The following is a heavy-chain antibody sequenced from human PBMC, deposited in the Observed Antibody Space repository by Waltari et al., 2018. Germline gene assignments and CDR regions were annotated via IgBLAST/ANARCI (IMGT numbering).Heavy chain of an antibody. D-gene: IGHD3-22*01. J-gene: IGHJ4*02. CDR3: ARGTAAYYYDSSGYYLDY. CDR1: GYTFTSYG. CDR2: ISAYNGNT. V-gene: IGHV1-18*01. Sequence: QVQLVQSGAEVKKPGASVTVSCKASGYTFTSYGHSWVRQAPGKGLEWMGWISAYNGNTNYAQKLQGRVTMTTDTSTSTAYMELRSLRSDDTAVYYCARGTAAYYYDSSGYYLDYWGQGTLVTVSS.